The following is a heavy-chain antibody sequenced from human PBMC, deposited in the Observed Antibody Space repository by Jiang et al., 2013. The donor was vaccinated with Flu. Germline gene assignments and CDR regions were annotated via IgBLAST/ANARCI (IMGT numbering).Heavy chain of an antibody. V-gene: IGHV4-59*12. CDR1: GGSISSYY. D-gene: IGHD6-13*01. CDR3: ARALFGRWEADKAAAGMARGFDY. J-gene: IGHJ4*02. CDR2: IYYSGST. Sequence: GLVKPSETLSLTCTVSGGSISSYYWSWIRQPPGKGLEWIGYIYYSGSTNYNPSLKSRVTISVDKSKNQFSLKLSSVTAADTAVYYCARALFGRWEADKAAAGMARGFDYWGQGTLVTVSS.